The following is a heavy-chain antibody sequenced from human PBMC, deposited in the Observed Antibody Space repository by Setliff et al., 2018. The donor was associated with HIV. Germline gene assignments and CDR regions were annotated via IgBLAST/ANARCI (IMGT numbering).Heavy chain of an antibody. Sequence: GGSLRLSCAASGFTFSDYYMGWIRQAPGKGLEWVGRSRNKANSYTTEYAASVKGRFTISRDDSKNSLYLQMNSLKTEDTAVYYCARGRLLWSGSYYYYYMDVWGKGTTVTVSS. CDR2: SRNKANSYTT. V-gene: IGHV3-72*01. CDR1: GFTFSDYY. J-gene: IGHJ6*03. CDR3: ARGRLLWSGSYYYYYMDV. D-gene: IGHD3-10*01.